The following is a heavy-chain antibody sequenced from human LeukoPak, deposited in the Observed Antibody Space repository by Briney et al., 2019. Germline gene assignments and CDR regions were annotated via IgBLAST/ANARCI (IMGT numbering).Heavy chain of an antibody. D-gene: IGHD6-19*01. CDR3: ARSDGWSRGRFDY. V-gene: IGHV4-59*01. J-gene: IGHJ4*02. CDR2: IYYNGST. CDR1: GGSISGYY. Sequence: SETLSLTCTVSGGSISGYYWSWIRQPPGKGLEWIGYIYYNGSTNYNPSLRSRVTISVDTSKNQFSLKLSSVTAADTAVYYCARSDGWSRGRFDYWGQGTLVTVSS.